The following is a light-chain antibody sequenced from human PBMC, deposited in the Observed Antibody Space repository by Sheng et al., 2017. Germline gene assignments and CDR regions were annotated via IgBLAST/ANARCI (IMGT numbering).Light chain of an antibody. CDR2: DAS. V-gene: IGKV3-11*01. CDR1: QSVSSY. CDR3: QHRSNWPQT. Sequence: EIVLTQSPGTLSLSPGEGATLSCRASQSVSSYLAWYQQKPGQAPRLLIYDASNRATGIPARFSGSGSGTDFTLTISSLEPEDFAVYYCQHRSNWPQTFGQGTKLEIK. J-gene: IGKJ2*01.